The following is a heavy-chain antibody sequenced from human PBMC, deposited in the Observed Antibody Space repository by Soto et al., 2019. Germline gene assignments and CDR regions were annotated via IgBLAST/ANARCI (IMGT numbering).Heavy chain of an antibody. CDR3: ARDGVYDSSGYYYGVAFDI. CDR2: ISSSSSTI. CDR1: GFTFSSYS. J-gene: IGHJ3*02. Sequence: GGSLRLSCAASGFTFSSYSVNWVRQAPGKGLEWVSYISSSSSTIYYADSVKGRFTISRDNAKNSLYLQMNSLRDEDTAVYYCARDGVYDSSGYYYGVAFDIWGQGTMVTVSS. D-gene: IGHD3-22*01. V-gene: IGHV3-48*02.